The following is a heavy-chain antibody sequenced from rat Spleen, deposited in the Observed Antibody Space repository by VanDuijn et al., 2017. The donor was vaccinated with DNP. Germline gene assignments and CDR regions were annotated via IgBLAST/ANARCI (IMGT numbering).Heavy chain of an antibody. CDR1: GFTFNNYW. CDR3: TREGLYYYDGYYHDVMDA. Sequence: EVQLVESGGGLVQPGRSLKLSCVASGFTFNNYWMTWIRQAPGKGLEWVASITNTGGSTYYPDSVKGRFTISRDNAKSTLYLQMNSLRSEDTATYYCTREGLYYYDGYYHDVMDAWGQGASVTVSS. D-gene: IGHD1-12*03. CDR2: ITNTGGST. J-gene: IGHJ4*01. V-gene: IGHV5-31*01.